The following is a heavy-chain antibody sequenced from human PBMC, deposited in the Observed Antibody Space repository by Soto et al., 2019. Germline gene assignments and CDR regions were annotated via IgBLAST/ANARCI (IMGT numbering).Heavy chain of an antibody. CDR1: GFTFSSYA. V-gene: IGHV3-64D*06. Sequence: EVQLVESGGGLVQPGGSLRLSCSASGFTFSSYAMHWVRQAPGKGLEYVSAISSNGGSTYYADSVKGRFTISRDNSKNPRNLKMGSRRAEARVVYYCVKESKAGTLDYWAREPWSPSPQ. D-gene: IGHD6-13*01. CDR3: VKESKAGTLDY. J-gene: IGHJ4*02. CDR2: ISSNGGST.